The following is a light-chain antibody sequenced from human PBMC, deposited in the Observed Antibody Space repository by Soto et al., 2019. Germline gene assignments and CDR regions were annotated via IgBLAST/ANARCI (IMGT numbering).Light chain of an antibody. CDR1: SSNIGSNH. V-gene: IGLV1-44*01. Sequence: QSVLTQSPSASGTPGQRVIIACSGSSSNIGSNHVNWYRHLPGAAPKPLIFRSDQRPSGVPDRFSGSKSGTTASLAISGLQSGDEADYYCAAWDDSRYGVVFGGGTKLTVL. J-gene: IGLJ2*01. CDR2: RSD. CDR3: AAWDDSRYGVV.